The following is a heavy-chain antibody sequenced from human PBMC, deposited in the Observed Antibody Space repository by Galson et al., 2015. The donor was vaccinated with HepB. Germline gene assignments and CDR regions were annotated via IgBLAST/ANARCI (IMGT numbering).Heavy chain of an antibody. CDR3: ARRGGSTWFPGSGYFDL. D-gene: IGHD2-2*01. V-gene: IGHV3-74*03. CDR1: GFRFGNYW. CDR2: INTFGNEI. Sequence: SLRLSCAASGFRFGNYWMHWVRQVPGKGPEWISRINTFGNEIKYADSVRGRFATSRDNAKNILYLQMYSLGAEDTGLYYCARRGGSTWFPGSGYFDLWGRGSLVTVSS. J-gene: IGHJ2*01.